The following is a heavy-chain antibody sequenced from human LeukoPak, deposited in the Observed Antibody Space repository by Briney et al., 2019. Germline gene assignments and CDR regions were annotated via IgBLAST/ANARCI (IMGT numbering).Heavy chain of an antibody. J-gene: IGHJ4*02. D-gene: IGHD6-19*01. Sequence: ASVKVSCKASGYTFTGYFLHWVRQAPGQGLEWMGWINPNSGGTNYAQKFQGRVTMTRDTSISTACMELSRLTSDDAAVYYCARGSSSSGWYDYWGQGTLVTVSS. V-gene: IGHV1-2*02. CDR3: ARGSSSSGWYDY. CDR2: INPNSGGT. CDR1: GYTFTGYF.